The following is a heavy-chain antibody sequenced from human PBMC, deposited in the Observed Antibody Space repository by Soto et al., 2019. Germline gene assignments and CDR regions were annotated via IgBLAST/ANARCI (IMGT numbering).Heavy chain of an antibody. V-gene: IGHV3-9*01. CDR1: GFTFDDYA. J-gene: IGHJ4*02. CDR2: ISWNSGSI. Sequence: DVQLVESGGGLVQPGRSLRLSCAASGFTFDDYAMHWVRQAPGKGLEWVSGISWNSGSIGYADSVKGRFTISRDNAKNSLYLQMNSLRAEDTALYYCLKGYDFWIGTIDYWGQGTLVTVSS. CDR3: LKGYDFWIGTIDY. D-gene: IGHD3-3*01.